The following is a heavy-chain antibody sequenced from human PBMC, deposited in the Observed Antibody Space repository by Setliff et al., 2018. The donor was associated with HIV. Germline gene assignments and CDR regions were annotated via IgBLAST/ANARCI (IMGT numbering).Heavy chain of an antibody. CDR1: GFSFSSFE. D-gene: IGHD3-16*02. CDR2: ISNSGSTI. V-gene: IGHV3-48*03. Sequence: GGSLRLSCVASGFSFSSFEMNWVRQAPGKGLEWVSYISNSGSTIYYADSVKGRFTISRDNAKNSLYLQMNSLRAEDTAVYYCARAQDVWGSYRYTNYYYYMDVWGKGTTVTVSS. CDR3: ARAQDVWGSYRYTNYYYYMDV. J-gene: IGHJ6*03.